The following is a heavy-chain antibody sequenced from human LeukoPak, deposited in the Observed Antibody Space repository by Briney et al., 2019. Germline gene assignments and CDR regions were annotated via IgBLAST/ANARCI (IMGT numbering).Heavy chain of an antibody. D-gene: IGHD2-21*01. CDR1: GFTFSAYW. CDR3: ARNAASTVIYYFDY. V-gene: IGHV3-74*01. J-gene: IGHJ4*02. CDR2: INNDGTAT. Sequence: PGRSLRLSCAASGFTFSAYWMHWVRQVPGKGLVWVSRINNDGTATFFADSVKGRFTISRDNAKNSLYLQMNSLRAEDTAVYYCARNAASTVIYYFDYWGQGTLVTVSS.